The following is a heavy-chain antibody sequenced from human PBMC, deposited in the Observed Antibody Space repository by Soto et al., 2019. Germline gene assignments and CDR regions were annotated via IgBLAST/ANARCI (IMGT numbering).Heavy chain of an antibody. CDR3: TRELQG. CDR1: GFTFSSYA. J-gene: IGHJ3*01. Sequence: GGSLRLSCEASGFTFSSYAMSWARQAPGKGLEWVSAISGSGGSTYYADSVKGRFTISRDNSKNSLYLQMNSLKTEDKAVYYRTRELQGRGQGTMVTVPS. D-gene: IGHD1-26*01. V-gene: IGHV3-23*01. CDR2: ISGSGGST.